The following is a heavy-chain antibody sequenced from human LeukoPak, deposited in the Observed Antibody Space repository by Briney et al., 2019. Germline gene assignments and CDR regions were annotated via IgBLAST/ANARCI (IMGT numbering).Heavy chain of an antibody. CDR2: ISHVGSNK. CDR3: AKDRSGSYSSPPDY. CDR1: GFTFSSYG. V-gene: IGHV3-30*18. J-gene: IGHJ4*02. D-gene: IGHD1-26*01. Sequence: GGSLRLSCAASGFTFSSYGMHWVRQAPGKGLEWVAVISHVGSNKYYADSVKGRFTISRDNSKNTLYLQMNSLRAEDTAVYYCAKDRSGSYSSPPDYWGQGTLVTVSS.